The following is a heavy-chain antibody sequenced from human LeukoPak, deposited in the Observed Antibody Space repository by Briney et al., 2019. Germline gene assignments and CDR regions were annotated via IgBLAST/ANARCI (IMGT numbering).Heavy chain of an antibody. CDR3: ARGGIVGATGTNYFFYMDG. CDR1: GYTFTGYY. D-gene: IGHD1-26*01. J-gene: IGHJ6*03. CDR2: INPNSGGT. Sequence: GASVKVSCKASGYTFTGYYMHWVRQAPGQGLEWMGWINPNSGGTNYAQKFQGRVTMTRDTSISKAYMELSRLRSDDTAVYYCARGGIVGATGTNYFFYMDGWGKGTTVTVS. V-gene: IGHV1-2*02.